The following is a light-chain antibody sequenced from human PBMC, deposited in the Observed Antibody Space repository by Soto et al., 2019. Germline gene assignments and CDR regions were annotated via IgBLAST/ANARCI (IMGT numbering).Light chain of an antibody. CDR3: SSYAGSHDWV. Sequence: QSVLTQPPSASGSPGQSVTICCTGTTSDVGRYNYVSWYQQFPGKAPKLMIYEVSKRPSGVPDRFSGSKSGNTASLTVSGLQAEDEADYYCSSYAGSHDWVFGGGTKVTVL. V-gene: IGLV2-8*01. CDR2: EVS. CDR1: TSDVGRYNY. J-gene: IGLJ3*02.